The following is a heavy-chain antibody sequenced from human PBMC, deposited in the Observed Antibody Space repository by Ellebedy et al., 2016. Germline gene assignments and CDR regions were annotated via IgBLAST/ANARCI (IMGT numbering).Heavy chain of an antibody. D-gene: IGHD2-2*01. CDR2: ISANGNKR. J-gene: IGHJ4*02. CDR3: RQGHYADY. V-gene: IGHV3-23*01. Sequence: GESLKISXAVSGLTFSNFFMNWVRQAPGKGLEWVATISANGNKRDLADSVQGRFTISRDNFRNTLHLQMNNLRGEDTAVYYCRQGHYADYWGQGTLVTVSS. CDR1: GLTFSNFF.